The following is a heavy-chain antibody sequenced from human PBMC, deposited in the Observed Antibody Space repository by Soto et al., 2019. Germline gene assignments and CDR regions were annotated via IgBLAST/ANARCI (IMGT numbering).Heavy chain of an antibody. D-gene: IGHD3-3*01. CDR3: ATEESDFRGPNWFAP. J-gene: IGHJ5*02. Sequence: QVQLQESGPGLVKPSQTLSLTCTVSGGSISGGAYYWSWIRQHPGKGLEWIGYIFYTGSTFYNPSLTGRVAIPVDTSTNQFSLKLNSVTAADTAVYYCATEESDFRGPNWFAPWGQGTLVTVSS. CDR2: IFYTGST. V-gene: IGHV4-31*03. CDR1: GGSISGGAYY.